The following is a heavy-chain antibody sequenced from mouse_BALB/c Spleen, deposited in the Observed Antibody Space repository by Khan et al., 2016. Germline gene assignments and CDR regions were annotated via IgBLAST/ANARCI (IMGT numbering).Heavy chain of an antibody. CDR1: GYTFTNYG. CDR2: INTYTGEP. J-gene: IGHJ3*01. D-gene: IGHD1-2*01. CDR3: ARRNEAY. V-gene: IGHV9-1*02. Sequence: QIQLVQSGPELKKPGETVKISCKASGYTFTNYGMNWVKQAPGKGLKWMGWINTYTGEPTYADDFKGRFAVSLETSASTAYLQINSLRKEEMATYFCARRNEAYWGQGTLVTVSA.